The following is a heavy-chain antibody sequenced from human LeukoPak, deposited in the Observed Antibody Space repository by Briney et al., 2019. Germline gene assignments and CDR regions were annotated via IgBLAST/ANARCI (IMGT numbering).Heavy chain of an antibody. J-gene: IGHJ5*02. CDR2: IIPIFGTA. V-gene: IGHV1-69*01. Sequence: GSSVKVSCKASGGTFSSYAISWVRQAPGQGLEWMGGIIPIFGTANYAQKFQGRVTITADESTSTAYMELSSLRSEDTAVYYCARDLQGDGYNWPPDFGFDPWGQGTLVTVTS. CDR3: ARDLQGDGYNWPPDFGFDP. D-gene: IGHD5-24*01. CDR1: GGTFSSYA.